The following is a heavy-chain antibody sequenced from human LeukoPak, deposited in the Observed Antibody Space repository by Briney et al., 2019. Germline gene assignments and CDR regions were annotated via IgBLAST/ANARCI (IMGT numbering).Heavy chain of an antibody. J-gene: IGHJ4*02. CDR2: IYYSGST. Sequence: PSETLSLTCIVSGGSISTYYWSWIRQPPGKGLEWIGYIYYSGSTNYNPSLESRVTISVDTSKNHFSLNVTSVTAADTAVYYCARGYSGSSYYFDVWGQGTLVTVSS. CDR1: GGSISTYY. V-gene: IGHV4-59*01. D-gene: IGHD5-12*01. CDR3: ARGYSGSSYYFDV.